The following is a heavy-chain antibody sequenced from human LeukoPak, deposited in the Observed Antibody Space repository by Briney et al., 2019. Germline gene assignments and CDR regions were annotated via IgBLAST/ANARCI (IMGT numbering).Heavy chain of an antibody. D-gene: IGHD6-19*01. Sequence: KPGGSLRLSCAASGFTFSSYSMNWVRQAPGKGLEWVSSISSSSSYIYYADSVKGRFTISRDNAKNSLYLQMDSLRAEDTAVYYCARDPGSIAVAGTNWGQGTLVTVSS. CDR2: ISSSSSYI. V-gene: IGHV3-21*01. CDR1: GFTFSSYS. J-gene: IGHJ4*02. CDR3: ARDPGSIAVAGTN.